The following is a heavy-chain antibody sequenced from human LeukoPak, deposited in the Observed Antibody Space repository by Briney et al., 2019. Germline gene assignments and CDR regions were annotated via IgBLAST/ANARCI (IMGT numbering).Heavy chain of an antibody. Sequence: PSETLSLTCAVYGGSFSGYYWSWIRQPPGKGLEWIGEINHSGSTNYNPSLKSRVTISVDTSKNQFSLKLSCVTAADTAVYYCATRHYYDSSGYYKFFDYWGQGTLVTVSS. D-gene: IGHD3-22*01. CDR1: GGSFSGYY. J-gene: IGHJ4*02. CDR2: INHSGST. CDR3: ATRHYYDSSGYYKFFDY. V-gene: IGHV4-34*01.